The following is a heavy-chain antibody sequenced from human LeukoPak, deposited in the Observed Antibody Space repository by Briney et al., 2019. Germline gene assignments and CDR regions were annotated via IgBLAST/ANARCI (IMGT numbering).Heavy chain of an antibody. D-gene: IGHD6-13*01. J-gene: IGHJ5*02. CDR3: ARDRIDGSSWPGLVYNWLDP. Sequence: ASVKVSCKASGYTFTGYYMHWVRQAPGQGLEWMGWINPNSGGTNYAQKFQGRVTMTRDTSISTAYMELSRLRSDDTAVYYCARDRIDGSSWPGLVYNWLDPWGQGTLVTVSS. CDR2: INPNSGGT. V-gene: IGHV1-2*02. CDR1: GYTFTGYY.